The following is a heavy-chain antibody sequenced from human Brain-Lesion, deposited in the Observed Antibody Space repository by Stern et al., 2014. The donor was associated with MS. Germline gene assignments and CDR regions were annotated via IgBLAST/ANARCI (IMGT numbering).Heavy chain of an antibody. D-gene: IGHD3-3*01. J-gene: IGHJ4*02. CDR3: ARVTEFLRFFYPDY. CDR1: GGAVSSGDRY. CDR2: ISYSGNT. V-gene: IGHV4-31*03. Sequence: VHLVESGPGLVKPSQTLSLTCTVSGGAVSSGDRYWSWLRQHPEKGLEWIGYISYSGNTYYNPSLESRVTISMDRSKNQFSLKLRSVTAADTAVYYCARVTEFLRFFYPDYWGQGIRVTVSS.